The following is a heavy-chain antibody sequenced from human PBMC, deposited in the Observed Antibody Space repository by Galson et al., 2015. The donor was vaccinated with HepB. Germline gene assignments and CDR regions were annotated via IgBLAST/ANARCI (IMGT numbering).Heavy chain of an antibody. V-gene: IGHV3-7*03. CDR1: GFTFSRYW. J-gene: IGHJ4*02. D-gene: IGHD3-10*01. Sequence: SLRLSCAASGFTFSRYWMSWVRQAPGKGLEWVANIKQDGAEKYSADSVKGRFTISRDNAKSSLYLEMNSLSVEDTAVYYCARELESYGSAPADWGQGTLVTVSS. CDR3: ARELESYGSAPAD. CDR2: IKQDGAEK.